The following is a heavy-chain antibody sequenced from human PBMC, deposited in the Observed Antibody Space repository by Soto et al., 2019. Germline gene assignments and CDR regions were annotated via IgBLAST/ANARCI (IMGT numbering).Heavy chain of an antibody. Sequence: GGSLRLSCAGSGFPLSGFAMGWVRQAPGRGLQWVSSSSVGGGVTYHTDSVKGRFTTSRDNSRNTLYLQMNSLRAEDTALYYCAKDFRGSGNYGGFDPWGQGT. V-gene: IGHV3-23*01. J-gene: IGHJ5*02. CDR2: SSVGGGVT. CDR1: GFPLSGFA. CDR3: AKDFRGSGNYGGFDP. D-gene: IGHD4-17*01.